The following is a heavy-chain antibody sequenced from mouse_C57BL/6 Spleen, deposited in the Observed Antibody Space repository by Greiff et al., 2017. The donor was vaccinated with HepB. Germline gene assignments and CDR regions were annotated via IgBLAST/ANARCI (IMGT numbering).Heavy chain of an antibody. D-gene: IGHD2-5*01. V-gene: IGHV1-69*01. CDR2: IDPSDSYT. CDR1: GYTFTSYW. Sequence: QVQLQQPGAELVMPGASVKLSCKASGYTFTSYWMHWVKQRPGQGLEWIGEIDPSDSYTNYNQKFKGKSTLPVDKSSSTAYMQLSSLTSEDSAVYYCARGAYYSNYGFAYWGQGTLVTVSA. J-gene: IGHJ3*01. CDR3: ARGAYYSNYGFAY.